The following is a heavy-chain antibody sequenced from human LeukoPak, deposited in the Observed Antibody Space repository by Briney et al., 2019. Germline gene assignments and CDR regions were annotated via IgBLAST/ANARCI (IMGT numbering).Heavy chain of an antibody. CDR2: ISGSGGTT. J-gene: IGHJ4*02. V-gene: IGHV3-23*01. CDR3: ASPRDGYNHY. CDR1: GFTFSSYA. Sequence: GGSLRLSCAASGFTFSSYAMSWVRQAPGKGLELVSGISGSGGTTYYADSVKGRFTISRDNSKNTLYLQMNSLRAEDTAVYYCASPRDGYNHYWGQGTLVTVSS. D-gene: IGHD5-24*01.